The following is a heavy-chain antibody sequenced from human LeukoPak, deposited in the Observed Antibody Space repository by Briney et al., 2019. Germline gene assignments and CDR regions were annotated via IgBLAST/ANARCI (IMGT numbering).Heavy chain of an antibody. Sequence: GGSLRLSCAASGFTFSNFAMHWVRQAPGKGLEWVSVISYDGNHKYNADSVKGRFTISRDNPRNTLYVQMNSLRAEDTAVYYCARDLGGVGHTMVRGVLDYWGQGTLVTVSS. CDR1: GFTFSNFA. V-gene: IGHV3-30-3*01. J-gene: IGHJ4*02. D-gene: IGHD3-10*01. CDR3: ARDLGGVGHTMVRGVLDY. CDR2: ISYDGNHK.